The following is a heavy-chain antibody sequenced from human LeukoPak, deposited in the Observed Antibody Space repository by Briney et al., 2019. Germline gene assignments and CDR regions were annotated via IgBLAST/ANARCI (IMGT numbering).Heavy chain of an antibody. J-gene: IGHJ4*02. D-gene: IGHD6-19*01. CDR3: ARDPSGIAVALGW. Sequence: GGSLRLSCAASGFTFSSYVMHWVRQAPSKGLEWVAVIWYDGSNKYYADSVKGRFTISRDSSKNTLYLQMNSLRAEDTAVYYCARDPSGIAVALGWWGQGTLVTVSS. V-gene: IGHV3-33*01. CDR1: GFTFSSYV. CDR2: IWYDGSNK.